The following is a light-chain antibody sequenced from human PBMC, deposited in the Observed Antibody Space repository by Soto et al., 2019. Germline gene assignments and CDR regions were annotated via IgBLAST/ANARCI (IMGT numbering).Light chain of an antibody. CDR2: SAS. V-gene: IGKV3-20*01. CDR1: QSVSSNY. CDR3: QQYDSWPPTYT. J-gene: IGKJ2*01. Sequence: EIVLTQSPGTLSLSPGERATLSCRARQSVSSNYLSWYQQKPGQAPRLLIYSASSRATGIPDRFSGSGSGTDFTLTISRLEPEDFAVYYCQQYDSWPPTYTFGQGTKLEIK.